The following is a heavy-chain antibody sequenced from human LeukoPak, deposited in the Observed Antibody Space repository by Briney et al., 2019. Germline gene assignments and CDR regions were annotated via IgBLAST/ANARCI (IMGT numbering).Heavy chain of an antibody. V-gene: IGHV3-7*03. D-gene: IGHD3-9*01. Sequence: GGSLRLSCAASGFTFSSYWMSWVRQAPGKGLEWVADIKQDGSEKYYVDSVKGRFTISRDNAKNSLYLQMNSLRAEDTALYYCAKGELRYFDWSLDAFDIWGQGTMVTVSS. J-gene: IGHJ3*02. CDR3: AKGELRYFDWSLDAFDI. CDR1: GFTFSSYW. CDR2: IKQDGSEK.